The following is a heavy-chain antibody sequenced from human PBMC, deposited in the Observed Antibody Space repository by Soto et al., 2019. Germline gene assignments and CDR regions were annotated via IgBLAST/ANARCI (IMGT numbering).Heavy chain of an antibody. CDR3: AGGGSIVVAPLRLMDV. CDR2: ICNSGST. V-gene: IGHV4-59*03. J-gene: IGHJ6*03. Sequence: QVQLQESGPGLLKPSATLSLPCLVSGGSTRSYCWTWIRQPPGEALEWSGCICNSGSTNYNPSLKRPVTTSVDPQINLVARQVSSVPVADTVGYYWAGGGSIVVAPLRLMDVWCKGTTVNVSS. CDR1: GGSTRSYC. D-gene: IGHD2-2*01.